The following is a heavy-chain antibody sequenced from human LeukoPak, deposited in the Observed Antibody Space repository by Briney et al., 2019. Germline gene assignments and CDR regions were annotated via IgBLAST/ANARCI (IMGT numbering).Heavy chain of an antibody. Sequence: SVKVSCKASGGTFSSYVISWVRQAPGQGLEWMGGIIPIFGTPNYAQKFQGRVTITADESTSTAYMELSSLRSEDTAVYYCARDPKNYYDSSGTSYYYYGMDVWGQGTTVTVSS. CDR2: IIPIFGTP. J-gene: IGHJ6*02. D-gene: IGHD3-22*01. CDR3: ARDPKNYYDSSGTSYYYYGMDV. V-gene: IGHV1-69*13. CDR1: GGTFSSYV.